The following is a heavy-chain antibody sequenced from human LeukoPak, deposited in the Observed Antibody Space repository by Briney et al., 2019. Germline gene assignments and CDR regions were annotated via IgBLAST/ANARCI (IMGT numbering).Heavy chain of an antibody. CDR2: VYNSGST. CDR1: GGSISTYY. J-gene: IGHJ5*02. Sequence: PSETLSLTCTVSGGSISTYYWSWIRQPPGKGLEWIGYVYNSGSTNYNPSLKSRVTISVDTSKNQFSPKLSSVTAADTAVYYCARDSGAAAPWFDPWGQGTLVTVSS. D-gene: IGHD6-13*01. CDR3: ARDSGAAAPWFDP. V-gene: IGHV4-59*01.